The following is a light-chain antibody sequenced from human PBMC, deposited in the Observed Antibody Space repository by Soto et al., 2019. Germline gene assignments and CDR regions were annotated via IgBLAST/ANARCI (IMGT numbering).Light chain of an antibody. V-gene: IGKV1-39*01. CDR2: AAS. Sequence: DIQMTQSPSSLSASVGDRVTITCRASQNIDNYLNWYQQKPGKAPNLLIYAASSLQSGLPSRFAGSGSGTHFTLTSSNLQPEDVGTYFCQQSLSAPIYSFGQGTKVDIK. CDR1: QNIDNY. J-gene: IGKJ2*03. CDR3: QQSLSAPIYS.